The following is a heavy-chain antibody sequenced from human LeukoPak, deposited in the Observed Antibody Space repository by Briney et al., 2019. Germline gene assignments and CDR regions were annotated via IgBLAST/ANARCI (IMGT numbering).Heavy chain of an antibody. CDR3: AKPPEWYYAFWYAFDI. CDR1: GFTFSSYA. Sequence: GGSVRLSCAASGFTFSSYAMSWVRQAPGKGLEWVSAISGSGGSTYYADSVKGRFTISRDNSKNTLYLQINSLRAEDTAVYYWAKPPEWYYAFWYAFDIWGQGTMVTVSS. CDR2: ISGSGGST. J-gene: IGHJ3*02. D-gene: IGHD3-3*01. V-gene: IGHV3-23*01.